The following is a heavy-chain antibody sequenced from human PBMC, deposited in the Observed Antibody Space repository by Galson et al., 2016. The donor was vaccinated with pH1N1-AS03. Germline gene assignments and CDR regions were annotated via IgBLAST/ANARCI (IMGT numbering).Heavy chain of an antibody. J-gene: IGHJ4*02. V-gene: IGHV1-69*04. Sequence: SVKVSCKASGGTFSTNGFTWVRQAPGQGLEWMGRIIPMIGRGNYAQKFQGRVTIIADISTSTTYKVLSHLTTEDTAIYYGARERDSSSSSIFVYWGQGTQVTVSS. D-gene: IGHD6-6*01. CDR3: ARERDSSSSSIFVY. CDR2: IIPMIGRG. CDR1: GGTFSTNG.